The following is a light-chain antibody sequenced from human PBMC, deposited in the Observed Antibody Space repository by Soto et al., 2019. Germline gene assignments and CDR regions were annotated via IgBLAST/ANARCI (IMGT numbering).Light chain of an antibody. V-gene: IGLV2-14*01. CDR2: EVS. J-gene: IGLJ2*01. Sequence: QSALTQPASVSGSPGQSITISCTGTSSDVGGYNYVSWYQQHPGKAPKLMIYEVSNWPSGFSNRFSGSKSGNTASLTISGLQAEDEADYYCSSYTSSNNVVFGGGTKLTVL. CDR3: SSYTSSNNVV. CDR1: SSDVGGYNY.